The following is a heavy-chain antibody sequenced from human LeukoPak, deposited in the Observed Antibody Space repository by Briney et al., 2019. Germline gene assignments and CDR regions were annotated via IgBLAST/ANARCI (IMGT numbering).Heavy chain of an antibody. CDR2: ISGSGGSI. V-gene: IGHV3-23*01. CDR1: GFTFSSYA. CDR3: AKGRGSYFYFDY. D-gene: IGHD1-26*01. Sequence: GGSLRLSCAASGFTFSSYAMSWVRQAPGKGLEWVSAISGSGGSIYYADSVKGRFTISRDNSKNTLYLQMNSLRAEDTAVYYCAKGRGSYFYFDYWGQGTLVTVSS. J-gene: IGHJ4*02.